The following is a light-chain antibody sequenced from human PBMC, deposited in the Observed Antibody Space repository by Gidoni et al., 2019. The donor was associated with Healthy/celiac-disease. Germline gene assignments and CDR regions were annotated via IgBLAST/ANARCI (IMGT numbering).Light chain of an antibody. Sequence: EIVLTHSPAPLSLSQGEIATLSCRASQSVSSYLAWYQQNPGQAPRLLIYDASNRATGIPARFSGSGSGTDFTLTISSLEPEDFAVYYCQQRSNWPPYTFGQGTKLEIK. CDR2: DAS. J-gene: IGKJ2*01. CDR1: QSVSSY. CDR3: QQRSNWPPYT. V-gene: IGKV3-11*01.